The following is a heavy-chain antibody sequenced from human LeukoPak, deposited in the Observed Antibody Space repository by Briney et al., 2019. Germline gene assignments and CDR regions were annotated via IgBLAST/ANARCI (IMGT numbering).Heavy chain of an antibody. J-gene: IGHJ4*02. CDR3: ARVSKTYSYGYLNDY. CDR2: IKQDGSEK. CDR1: GFIFSSYW. V-gene: IGHV3-7*01. Sequence: PGGSLRLSCAASGFIFSSYWMSWVRQAPGKGLEWVANIKQDGSEKYYVDSVKGRFTISRDNAKNSLYLQMNSLRAEDTAVYYCARVSKTYSYGYLNDYWGQGILVTVSS. D-gene: IGHD5-18*01.